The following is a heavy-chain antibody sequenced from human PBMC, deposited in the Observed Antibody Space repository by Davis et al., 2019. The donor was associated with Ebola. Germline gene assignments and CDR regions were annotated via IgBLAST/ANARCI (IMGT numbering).Heavy chain of an antibody. CDR1: GSNFIIYA. Sequence: GESLKISCAASGSNFIIYAMHWVRQAPGKGLEWVSTIGVRGDVTYYADSVKGRFTVSRDTSKNTVFLQMNSLRAGDTAIYYCAKDPYGGASRPYSYYYMDVWGKGTTVTVSS. V-gene: IGHV3-23*01. J-gene: IGHJ6*03. CDR2: IGVRGDVT. D-gene: IGHD4-17*01. CDR3: AKDPYGGASRPYSYYYMDV.